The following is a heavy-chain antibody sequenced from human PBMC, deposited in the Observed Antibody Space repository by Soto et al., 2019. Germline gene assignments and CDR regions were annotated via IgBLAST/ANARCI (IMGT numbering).Heavy chain of an antibody. Sequence: GASVKVSCKASGGTFSSYAISWVRQAPGQGLEWMGGIIPIFGTANYAQKFQGRVTFTPDESTSTAYRELSSLRSEDTAVYYRARGTLRGYSYGYYYYYGMDVWGQGTTVTVSS. D-gene: IGHD5-18*01. V-gene: IGHV1-69*13. J-gene: IGHJ6*02. CDR1: GGTFSSYA. CDR3: ARGTLRGYSYGYYYYYGMDV. CDR2: IIPIFGTA.